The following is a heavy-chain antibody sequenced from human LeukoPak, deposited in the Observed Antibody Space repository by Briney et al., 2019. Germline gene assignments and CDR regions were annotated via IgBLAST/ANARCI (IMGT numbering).Heavy chain of an antibody. D-gene: IGHD5-24*01. CDR1: GYSISSGYY. CDR2: IDHSGST. Sequence: PSESLSLTCAVSGYSISSGYYWAWIRPPPGKGLEWIGSIDHSGSTYYNPSLKGRVTISVDTSKNQFSLKLSSVTAADTAVYYCALRDGYNYYFDYWGQGTLVTVSS. CDR3: ALRDGYNYYFDY. V-gene: IGHV4-38-2*01. J-gene: IGHJ4*02.